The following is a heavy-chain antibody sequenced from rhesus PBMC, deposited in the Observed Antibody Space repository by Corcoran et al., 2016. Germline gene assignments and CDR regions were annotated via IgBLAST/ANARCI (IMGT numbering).Heavy chain of an antibody. V-gene: IGHV4-160*01. Sequence: QVQLQQWGEGLVKPSETLSLTCAVYGGSVSGYLWGWIRQPPGKGLEWIGRIRSDGSPVYNPSLKSRVTISIDTPKNQFSLKLTSVTAADTAEYYCDREGLDYFNDSYFDAFDLWGQGLRVTVSS. CDR2: IRSDGSP. CDR1: GGSVSGYL. CDR3: DREGLDYFNDSYFDAFDL. D-gene: IGHD3-16*01. J-gene: IGHJ3*01.